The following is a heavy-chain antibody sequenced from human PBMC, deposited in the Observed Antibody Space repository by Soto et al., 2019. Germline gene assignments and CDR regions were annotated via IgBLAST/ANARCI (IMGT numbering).Heavy chain of an antibody. J-gene: IGHJ3*02. CDR3: AIRNSNFRAFVI. Sequence: GESLKISCKGSGYSFTNYWIAWVRQMPGKGLEWMGIIYPGDSDTRYSPSFQGQVSISADKSISTAYLQWSSLKASDTAMYYCAIRNSNFRAFVIWGQGTMVTVSS. D-gene: IGHD3-22*01. CDR1: GYSFTNYW. CDR2: IYPGDSDT. V-gene: IGHV5-51*01.